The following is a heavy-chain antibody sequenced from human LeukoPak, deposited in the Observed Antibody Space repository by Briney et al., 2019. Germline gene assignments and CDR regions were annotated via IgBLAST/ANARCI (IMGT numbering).Heavy chain of an antibody. CDR2: IGTAGDT. CDR3: ARGGYDSSGYYFDY. CDR1: GFTFSSYD. D-gene: IGHD3-22*01. J-gene: IGHJ4*02. Sequence: GGSLRLSCAASGFTFSSYDMHWVRQATGKGLEWVSAIGTAGDTYYPGSVKGRFTISRENAKNSLYLQMNSLRAGDTAVYYCARGGYDSSGYYFDYWGQGTLVTVSS. V-gene: IGHV3-13*01.